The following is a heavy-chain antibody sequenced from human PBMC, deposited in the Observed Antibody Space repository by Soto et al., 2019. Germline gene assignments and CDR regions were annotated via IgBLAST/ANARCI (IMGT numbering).Heavy chain of an antibody. Sequence: EVQLLESGGGLVQPGGSLRLSCAASGFTFSSYAMSWVRQAPGKGLEWVSAISGSGGSTYYADSVKGRFTISRDNSKNTLYLQMNSLRAEDTAVYYCAKGYYYGSGSYDYFDYWGQGTLVTVS. V-gene: IGHV3-23*01. J-gene: IGHJ4*02. CDR3: AKGYYYGSGSYDYFDY. CDR1: GFTFSSYA. D-gene: IGHD3-10*01. CDR2: ISGSGGST.